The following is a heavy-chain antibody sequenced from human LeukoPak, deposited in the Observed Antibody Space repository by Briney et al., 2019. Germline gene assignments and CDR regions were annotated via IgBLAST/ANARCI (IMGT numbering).Heavy chain of an antibody. V-gene: IGHV3-21*01. CDR2: ISSSSYI. D-gene: IGHD3-3*01. CDR3: ARGIVDYDFWSGFDP. J-gene: IGHJ5*02. CDR1: GFTFSSYS. Sequence: GGSLRLSCAASGFTFSSYSMNWVRQAPGKGLEWVSSISSSSYIYYADSVKGRFTISRDNAKNSLYLQMNSLRAEDTAVYYCARGIVDYDFWSGFDPWGQGTLVTVSS.